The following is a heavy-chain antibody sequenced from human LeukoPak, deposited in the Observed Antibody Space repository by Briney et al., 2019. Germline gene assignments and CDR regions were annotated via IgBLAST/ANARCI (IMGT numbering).Heavy chain of an antibody. D-gene: IGHD1-7*01. V-gene: IGHV4-30-2*01. CDR3: ARGAKSRGWNYGGYFQH. Sequence: PSETLSLTCTVSGGSISSGGYYWSWIRQPPGKGLEWIGYIYHSGSTYYNPSLKSRVTISVDRSKNQFSLKLSSVTAADTAVYYCARGAKSRGWNYGGYFQHWGQGTLVTVSS. CDR2: IYHSGST. J-gene: IGHJ1*01. CDR1: GGSISSGGYY.